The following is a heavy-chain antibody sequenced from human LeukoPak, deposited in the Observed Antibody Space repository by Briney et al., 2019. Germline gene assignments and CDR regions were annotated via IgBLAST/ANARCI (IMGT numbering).Heavy chain of an antibody. V-gene: IGHV4-61*02. J-gene: IGHJ3*02. CDR3: ARGYSSGWYQDAFDI. D-gene: IGHD6-19*01. Sequence: SQTLSLACTVSGGSISSGSYYWSWIRQPAGKGLEWIGRIYTSGSTNYNPSLKSRVTISVDTSKNQFSLKLSSVTAADTAVYYCARGYSSGWYQDAFDIWGQGTMVTVSS. CDR2: IYTSGST. CDR1: GGSISSGSYY.